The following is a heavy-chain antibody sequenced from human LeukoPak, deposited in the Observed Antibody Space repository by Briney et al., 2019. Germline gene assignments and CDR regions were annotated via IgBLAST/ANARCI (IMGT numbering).Heavy chain of an antibody. D-gene: IGHD2-15*01. CDR2: NHNTGNT. CDR3: AKHVHCSGGSCYRYGMDV. J-gene: IGHJ6*02. CDR1: GGSISSFH. Sequence: PSETLSLTCTVSGGSISSFHWSWIRQPPGRGLEWIGFNHNTGNTNYNLSLYSRVTISVDTSKNQFSLRLSSVTAADTAVYFCAKHVHCSGGSCYRYGMDVWGQGTTVTVSS. V-gene: IGHV4-59*08.